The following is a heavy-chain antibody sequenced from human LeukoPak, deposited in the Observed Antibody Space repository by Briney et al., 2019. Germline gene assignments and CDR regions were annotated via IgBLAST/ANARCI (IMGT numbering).Heavy chain of an antibody. Sequence: GGSLRLSCAASGFTFSSYSMNWVRQAPGKGLEWVSSISSSSSYIYYADSVKGRFTISRDNAKNSLYLQMNSLRAEDTAVYYCARYSSPDWFDPWGQGTLVTVSS. CDR1: GFTFSSYS. CDR3: ARYSSPDWFDP. CDR2: ISSSSSYI. V-gene: IGHV3-21*01. D-gene: IGHD6-13*01. J-gene: IGHJ5*02.